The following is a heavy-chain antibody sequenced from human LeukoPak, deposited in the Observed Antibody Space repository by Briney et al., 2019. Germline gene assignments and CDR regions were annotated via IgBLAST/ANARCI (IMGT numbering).Heavy chain of an antibody. Sequence: GESLRLSCTASGFTFSNFWMHWVRQAPGKGLDWVAVISNDGSKKYYADSVKGRFTISRDNSKNTLSLQVSSLRTEDTAVYYCAKDRYSYAFEYSDSWGQGTLVTVSS. CDR2: ISNDGSKK. D-gene: IGHD5-18*01. J-gene: IGHJ4*02. CDR3: AKDRYSYAFEYSDS. CDR1: GFTFSNFW. V-gene: IGHV3-30*18.